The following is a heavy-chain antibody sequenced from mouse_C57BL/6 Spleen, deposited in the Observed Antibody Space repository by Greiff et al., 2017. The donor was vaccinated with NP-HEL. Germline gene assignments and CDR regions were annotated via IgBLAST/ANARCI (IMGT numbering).Heavy chain of an antibody. CDR3: ARWEYYGSSYEDWYFDV. Sequence: VQLQESGAELARPGASVKLSCKASGYTFTSYGISWVKQRTGQGLEWIGEIYPRSGNTYYNEKFKGKATLTADKSSSKAYMELRSLTSEDSAVYFCARWEYYGSSYEDWYFDVWGTGTTVTVSS. CDR1: GYTFTSYG. V-gene: IGHV1-81*01. J-gene: IGHJ1*03. CDR2: IYPRSGNT. D-gene: IGHD1-1*01.